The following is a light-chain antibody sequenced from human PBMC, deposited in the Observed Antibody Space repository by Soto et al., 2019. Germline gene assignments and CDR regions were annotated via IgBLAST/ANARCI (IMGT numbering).Light chain of an antibody. V-gene: IGKV3-20*01. J-gene: IGKJ2*01. Sequence: LTLSPGDRATLSCRASQSVSSSDLAWYQQKPGQAPRLLIYGASTRATGIPDRFSGSGSGTDYTLTISRLEPEDFAVYYCQQYGGSPLYTFGQGTKV. CDR1: QSVSSSD. CDR2: GAS. CDR3: QQYGGSPLYT.